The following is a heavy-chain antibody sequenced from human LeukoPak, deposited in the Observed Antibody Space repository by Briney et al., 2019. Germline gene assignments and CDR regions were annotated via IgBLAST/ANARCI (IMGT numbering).Heavy chain of an antibody. J-gene: IGHJ4*02. V-gene: IGHV3-48*04. D-gene: IGHD3-10*01. Sequence: GGSLRLSCAASGFTFSSYGMSWVRQAPGKGLEWVSYISSSGSTIYYADSVKGRFTISRDNAKNSLYLQMNSLRAEDTAVYYCARSMVRGVIGYWGQGTLVTVSS. CDR2: ISSSGSTI. CDR1: GFTFSSYG. CDR3: ARSMVRGVIGY.